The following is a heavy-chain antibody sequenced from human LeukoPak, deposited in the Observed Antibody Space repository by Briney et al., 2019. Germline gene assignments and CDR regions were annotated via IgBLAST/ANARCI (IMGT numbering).Heavy chain of an antibody. D-gene: IGHD4-17*01. CDR2: ISAYNGNT. V-gene: IGHV1-18*01. J-gene: IGHJ6*02. CDR3: ARTTTVTTSPYYYYGMDV. CDR1: GYTFTSYG. Sequence: ASVTVSCKASGYTFTSYGISWVRQAPGQGLEWMGWISAYNGNTNYAQKLQGRVTMTTDTSTSTAYMELSSLRSEDTAVYYCARTTTVTTSPYYYYGMDVWGQGTTVTVSS.